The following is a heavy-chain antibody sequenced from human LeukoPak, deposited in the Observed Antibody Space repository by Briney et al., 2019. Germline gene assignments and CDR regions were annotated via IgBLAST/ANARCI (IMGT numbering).Heavy chain of an antibody. J-gene: IGHJ4*02. D-gene: IGHD5-12*01. Sequence: GESLKISCKASGYSFTSYWIAWVRQMPGKGLEWMGMIYPGDSDTRYSPSFQGQVTISADKSISTAFLQWSSLKASDTAIYYCARREDAGGYIFFDYWGQGSLVTVSS. CDR2: IYPGDSDT. CDR1: GYSFTSYW. V-gene: IGHV5-51*01. CDR3: ARREDAGGYIFFDY.